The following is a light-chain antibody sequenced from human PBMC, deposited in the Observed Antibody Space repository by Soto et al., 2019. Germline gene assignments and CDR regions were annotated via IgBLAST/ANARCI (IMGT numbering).Light chain of an antibody. Sequence: EIVMTQSPATLSVSPGERATLSCRASQSVGNNLAWYRQKSGQAPRLLIYGASTRATGIPATFSGSGSGTEFTLTIDSLQSDDFAVYLCQQYRNWPLTFGGGTKVDIK. CDR3: QQYRNWPLT. CDR2: GAS. CDR1: QSVGNN. V-gene: IGKV3-15*01. J-gene: IGKJ4*01.